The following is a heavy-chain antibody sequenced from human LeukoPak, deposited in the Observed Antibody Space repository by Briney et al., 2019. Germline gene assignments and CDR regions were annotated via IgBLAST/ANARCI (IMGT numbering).Heavy chain of an antibody. CDR3: ARGRGSSGYCYMDV. Sequence: SETLSLTCAVYGGSFSGYYWRWIRQPPGKGLEWIGEINHSGSTNYNPSLKSRVTISVDTSKNQFSLKLSSVTAADTAVYYCARGRGSSGYCYMDVWGKGTTVTVSS. V-gene: IGHV4-34*01. CDR2: INHSGST. CDR1: GGSFSGYY. J-gene: IGHJ6*03. D-gene: IGHD3-22*01.